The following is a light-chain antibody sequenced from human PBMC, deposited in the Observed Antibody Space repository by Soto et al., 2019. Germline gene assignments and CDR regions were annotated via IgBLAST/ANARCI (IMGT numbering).Light chain of an antibody. V-gene: IGKV3-20*01. CDR2: GAT. CDR1: ESVSSSY. J-gene: IGKJ3*01. CDR3: QQYGSSPFT. Sequence: EIVLTQSPGTLSLSPGESATLSCGASESVSSSYLAGYQQKPGQAPRLLIYGATTRLRGVPDRFSGSGSGTDFTLTISRLEPEDFAVYYCQQYGSSPFTFGPGTKVDI.